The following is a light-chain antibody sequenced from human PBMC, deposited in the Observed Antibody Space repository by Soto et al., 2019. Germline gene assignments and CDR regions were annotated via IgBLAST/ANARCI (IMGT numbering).Light chain of an antibody. CDR3: QQRSNWPPFT. Sequence: EIVLTQSPDTLSLSPGERATLSCRASQSVSSYLVWYQQKPGQAPRLLIYDASTSAAGIPARFSGSGSGTDFTLTISSLEPEDFAVYYCQQRSNWPPFTFGPGTKVDIK. V-gene: IGKV3-11*01. J-gene: IGKJ3*01. CDR1: QSVSSY. CDR2: DAS.